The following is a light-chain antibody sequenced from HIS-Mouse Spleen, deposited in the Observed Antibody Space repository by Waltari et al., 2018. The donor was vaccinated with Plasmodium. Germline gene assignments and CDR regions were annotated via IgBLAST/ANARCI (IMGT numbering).Light chain of an antibody. V-gene: IGKV1D-13*01. Sequence: IQLTQPPSSLSASVGDRVTIPCRASQGISSSLAWYQQNPGKAPKLLIYYASSLESGVPSGFIGSGSGTDFTLTISSLQPEDIATYYCQQYDNLPPLFTFGPGTKVDIK. CDR1: QGISSS. CDR3: QQYDNLPPLFT. J-gene: IGKJ3*01. CDR2: YAS.